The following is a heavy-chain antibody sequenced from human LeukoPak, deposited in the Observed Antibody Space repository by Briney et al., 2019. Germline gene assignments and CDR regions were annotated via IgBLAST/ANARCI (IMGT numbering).Heavy chain of an antibody. CDR1: GFTFDDYG. V-gene: IGHV3-9*01. Sequence: PGGSLRLSCAASGFTFDDYGMSWVRQAPGKGLEWVSGISWNSGSIGYADSVKGRFTISRDNAKNSLYLQMNSLRAEDTALYYCAKDDYYDSSGLSIDYWGQGTLATVSS. J-gene: IGHJ4*02. D-gene: IGHD3-22*01. CDR3: AKDDYYDSSGLSIDY. CDR2: ISWNSGSI.